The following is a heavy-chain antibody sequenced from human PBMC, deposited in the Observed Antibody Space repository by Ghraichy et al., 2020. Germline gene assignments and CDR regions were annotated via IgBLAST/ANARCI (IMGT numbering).Heavy chain of an antibody. D-gene: IGHD3-10*01. V-gene: IGHV4-39*01. CDR1: GGSISSSSYY. CDR3: ARRVPTSPLFDY. Sequence: SETLSLTCTVSGGSISSSSYYWGWIRQPPGKGLEWIGSIYYSGSTYYNPSLKSRVTISVDTSKNQFSLKLSSVTAADTAVYYCARRVPTSPLFDYWGQGTLVTVSS. J-gene: IGHJ4*02. CDR2: IYYSGST.